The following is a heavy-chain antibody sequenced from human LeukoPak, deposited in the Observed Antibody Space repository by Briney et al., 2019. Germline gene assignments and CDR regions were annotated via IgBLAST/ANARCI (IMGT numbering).Heavy chain of an antibody. CDR2: IYSTGST. Sequence: SETLSLTCTVSGGSISSYYWSWIRQPAGRGLEWIGRIYSTGSTKYSPSLESRLTMSLDTSKDQFSLKLTSVTAADTAVYYCARGVVVAGLRYYFDSWGQGSLVSVSS. V-gene: IGHV4-4*07. J-gene: IGHJ4*02. CDR3: ARGVVVAGLRYYFDS. CDR1: GGSISSYY. D-gene: IGHD6-19*01.